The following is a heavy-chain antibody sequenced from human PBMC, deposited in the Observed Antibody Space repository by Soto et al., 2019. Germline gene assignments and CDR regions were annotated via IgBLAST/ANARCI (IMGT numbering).Heavy chain of an antibody. CDR3: ARDLLDHDYGDYLGYYYYGMDV. V-gene: IGHV3-48*03. J-gene: IGHJ6*02. CDR1: GFTFSSYE. D-gene: IGHD4-17*01. Sequence: EVQLVESGGGLVQPGGSLRLSCAASGFTFSSYEMNWVRQAPGKGLEWVSYISSSGSTIYYADSVKGRFTISRDNAKNSLYLQMNSPRAEDTAVYYCARDLLDHDYGDYLGYYYYGMDVWGQGTTVTVSS. CDR2: ISSSGSTI.